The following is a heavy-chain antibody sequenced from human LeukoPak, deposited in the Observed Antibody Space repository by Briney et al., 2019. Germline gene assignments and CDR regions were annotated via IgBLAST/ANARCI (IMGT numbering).Heavy chain of an antibody. CDR2: INHSGST. CDR3: ASSGWTYYYYYMDV. Sequence: SETLSLTCTVSGGSISGYYWSWIRQPPGKGLEWIGEINHSGSTNYNPSLKSRVTISVDTSKNQFSLKLSSVTAADTAVYYCASSGWTYYYYYMDVWGKGTTVTISS. V-gene: IGHV4-34*01. J-gene: IGHJ6*03. CDR1: GGSISGYY. D-gene: IGHD6-19*01.